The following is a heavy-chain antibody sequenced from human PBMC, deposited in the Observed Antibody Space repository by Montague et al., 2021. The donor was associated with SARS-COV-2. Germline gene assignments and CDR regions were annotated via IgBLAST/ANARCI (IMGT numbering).Heavy chain of an antibody. J-gene: IGHJ4*02. D-gene: IGHD4-11*01. CDR1: GDSVASDVAT. V-gene: IGHV6-1*01. CDR2: TYYRSKWYN. CDR3: ARIPVGSKYYFDF. Sequence: CAISGDSVASDVATCSSNRQSPSLRLEWLLRTYYRSKWYNDYAESVKSRITIDPDTSKHQFSLHLNSVTPEDTAVYYCARIPVGSKYYFDFWGQGTLVTVSS.